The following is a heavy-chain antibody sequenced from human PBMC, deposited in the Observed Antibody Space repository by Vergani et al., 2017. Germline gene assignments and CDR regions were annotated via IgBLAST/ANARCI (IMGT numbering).Heavy chain of an antibody. CDR1: GFTVSSNY. Sequence: EVQLVESGGGLVQPGGSLRLSCAASGFTVSSNYMSWVRQAPGKGLEWVSAISGSGGSTYYADSVKGRFTISRDNSKNTLYLQMKSLRAEDTAVYYCAKDVVPAASGLYYYYYYGMDVWGQGTTVTVSS. V-gene: IGHV3-23*04. CDR2: ISGSGGST. CDR3: AKDVVPAASGLYYYYYYGMDV. D-gene: IGHD2-2*01. J-gene: IGHJ6*02.